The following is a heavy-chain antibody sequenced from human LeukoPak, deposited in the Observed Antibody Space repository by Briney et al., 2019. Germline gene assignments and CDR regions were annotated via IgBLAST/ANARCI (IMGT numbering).Heavy chain of an antibody. CDR3: ARGISRGYSYGRHPYFAY. CDR2: ICYSGST. CDR1: GGSISSHD. V-gene: IGHV4-59*11. J-gene: IGHJ4*02. D-gene: IGHD5-18*01. Sequence: SETLSLTCTVSGGSISSHDWSWIRQPPGKGLEWVGYICYSGSTNYNPSLKSRVTISVDTSKHQFSLKLSSVTAADTAVYYCARGISRGYSYGRHPYFAYWGQGTLVTVSS.